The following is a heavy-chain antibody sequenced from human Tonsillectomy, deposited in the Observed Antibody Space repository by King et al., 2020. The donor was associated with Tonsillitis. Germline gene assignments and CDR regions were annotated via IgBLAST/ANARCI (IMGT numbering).Heavy chain of an antibody. J-gene: IGHJ6*02. CDR2: ISGSGGGT. CDR1: GFTFSSYA. V-gene: IGHV3-23*04. Sequence: VQLVESGGGLVQPGGSLRLSCAASGFTFSSYAMSWVRQAPGKGLEWVSAISGSGGGTCYADSVRGRFTISRDNSKNTLDLQRNSLRAEDTAVYYCAKGGGGRMSVGDYYYYGMDVWGQGTTVTVSS. D-gene: IGHD4-23*01. CDR3: AKGGGGRMSVGDYYYYGMDV.